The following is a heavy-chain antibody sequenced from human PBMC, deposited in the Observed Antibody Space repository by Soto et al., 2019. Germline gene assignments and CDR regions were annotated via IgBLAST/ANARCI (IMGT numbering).Heavy chain of an antibody. D-gene: IGHD3-9*01. CDR1: GYGFTTYG. CDR2: ISAHNGNT. CDR3: AADPYYDILTGYSPHFDY. V-gene: IGHV1-18*01. Sequence: ASVKVSCKGSGYGFTTYGITWVRQAPGQGLEWMAWISAHNGNTNYAQKLQERVTITRDMSTSTAYMELSSLRSEDTAVYYCAADPYYDILTGYSPHFDYWGQGTLVTVSS. J-gene: IGHJ4*02.